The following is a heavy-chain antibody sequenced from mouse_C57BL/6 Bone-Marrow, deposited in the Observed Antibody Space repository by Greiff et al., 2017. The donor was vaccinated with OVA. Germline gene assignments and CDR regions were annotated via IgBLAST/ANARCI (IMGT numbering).Heavy chain of an antibody. CDR2: ISYSGST. Sequence: EVQLQESGPGMVKPSQSLSLTCTVTGYSITSGYDWHWIRHFPGNKLEWMGYISYSGSTNYNPSLKSRISITHDTSKNHFFLKLNSVTTEDTATYYCARRGSYYAMDYWGQGTSVTVSS. J-gene: IGHJ4*01. CDR1: GYSITSGYD. V-gene: IGHV3-1*01. CDR3: ARRGSYYAMDY.